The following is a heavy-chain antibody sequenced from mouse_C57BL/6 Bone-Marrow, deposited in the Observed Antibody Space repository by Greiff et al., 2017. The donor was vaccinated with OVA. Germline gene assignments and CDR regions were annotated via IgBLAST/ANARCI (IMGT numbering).Heavy chain of an antibody. D-gene: IGHD4-1*01. Sequence: QVQLQQPGAELVKPGASVKLSCKASGYTFTSYWMHWVKQRPGQGLEWIGMIHPNSGSTNYNEKFKSKATLTVDKSPSTAYMQLSSLTSEDSAVYYCARLGPRYFDVWGTGTTVTVSS. CDR1: GYTFTSYW. J-gene: IGHJ1*03. CDR3: ARLGPRYFDV. V-gene: IGHV1-64*01. CDR2: IHPNSGST.